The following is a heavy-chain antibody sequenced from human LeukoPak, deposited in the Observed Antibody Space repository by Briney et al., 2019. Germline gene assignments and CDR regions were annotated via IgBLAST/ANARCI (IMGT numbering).Heavy chain of an antibody. CDR1: GFTFDDYG. J-gene: IGHJ4*02. V-gene: IGHV3-20*04. CDR2: INWNGGST. Sequence: GGSLRPSCAASGFTFDDYGMSWVRQAPGKGLEWVSGINWNGGSTGYADSVKGRFTISRDNAKNSLYLQMNSLRAEDTALYYCARDGGGYYYGSGSYYNPYYFDYWGQGTLVTVSS. CDR3: ARDGGGYYYGSGSYYNPYYFDY. D-gene: IGHD3-10*01.